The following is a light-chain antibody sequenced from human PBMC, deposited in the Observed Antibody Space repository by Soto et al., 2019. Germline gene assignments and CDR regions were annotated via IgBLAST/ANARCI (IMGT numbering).Light chain of an antibody. CDR2: GAS. CDR3: QHYGRSPYT. V-gene: IGKV3-20*01. Sequence: EIVLTQSPGTLSLSPGEGATLSCRASQSVSSDYLAWYQQKPGQAPRLLIYGASSRATGIPDRFSGSGSGTDFTLTVSRLEPADFAVYYCQHYGRSPYTFGQGTKLEIK. CDR1: QSVSSDY. J-gene: IGKJ2*01.